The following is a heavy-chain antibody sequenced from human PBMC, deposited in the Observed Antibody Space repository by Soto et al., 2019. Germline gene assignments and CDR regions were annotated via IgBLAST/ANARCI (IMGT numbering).Heavy chain of an antibody. CDR1: GGPINSPDYY. CDR2: LHFNGST. V-gene: IGHV4-30-4*01. D-gene: IGHD6-13*01. Sequence: QVQLQESGPGMVKPSQTLSLTCNVSGGPINSPDYYWSWIRQSPGKGLEWLGYLHFNGSTQYNPSLRTPVSMSLDTSKNHFSLKMRSVTAADTAVYYCARGRSKYSSWYEPHTRFDACGQGALVTVSS. J-gene: IGHJ5*02. CDR3: ARGRSKYSSWYEPHTRFDA.